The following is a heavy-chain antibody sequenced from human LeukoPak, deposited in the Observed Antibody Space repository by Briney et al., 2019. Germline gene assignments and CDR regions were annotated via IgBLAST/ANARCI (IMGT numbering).Heavy chain of an antibody. V-gene: IGHV1-18*01. CDR3: AREIAVAGYYYYGMDV. D-gene: IGHD6-19*01. CDR1: GYTFTSYG. CDR2: ISAYNGNT. J-gene: IGHJ6*02. Sequence: ASVKVSCKASGYTFTSYGISWVRQAPGQGLEWMGWISAYNGNTNYAQKLQGRVTMTTDTSTSTAYMEPRSLRSDDTAVYYCAREIAVAGYYYYGMDVWGQGTTVTVSS.